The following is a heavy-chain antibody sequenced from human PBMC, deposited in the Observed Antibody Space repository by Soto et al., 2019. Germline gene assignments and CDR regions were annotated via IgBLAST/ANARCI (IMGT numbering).Heavy chain of an antibody. CDR1: GFTFSTFV. V-gene: IGHV3-23*01. CDR3: AVHLGENYYTMDV. D-gene: IGHD3-10*01. Sequence: EVQLLESGGGWVQPGGSLRLSCAASGFTFSTFVMTWVRQVPGEGLEWISSITGSGKSAYYADSVKGRVTISRDNSKNTLYLQLSSLGVDDTAVYNCAVHLGENYYTMDVWGQGTTVTVSS. CDR2: ITGSGKSA. J-gene: IGHJ6*02.